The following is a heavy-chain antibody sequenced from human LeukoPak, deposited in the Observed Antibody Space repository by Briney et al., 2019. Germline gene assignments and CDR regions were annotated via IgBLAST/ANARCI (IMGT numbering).Heavy chain of an antibody. J-gene: IGHJ4*02. CDR3: ARGLLAGTYLCDY. D-gene: IGHD1-7*01. Sequence: VASVKVSCKASGYTFTGYYMHWVRQAPGQGLEWMGWINPNSGGTNYAQKFQGRVTMTRDTSISTAYMELSRLRSDDTAVYYCARGLLAGTYLCDYWGQGTLVTVSS. V-gene: IGHV1-2*02. CDR2: INPNSGGT. CDR1: GYTFTGYY.